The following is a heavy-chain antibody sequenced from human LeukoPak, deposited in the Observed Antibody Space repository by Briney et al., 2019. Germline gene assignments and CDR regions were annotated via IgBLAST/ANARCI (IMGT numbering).Heavy chain of an antibody. CDR1: GYTFTGYY. Sequence: ASVKVSCKASGYTFTGYYMHWVRQAPGQGLEWMGGIIPIFGTANYAQKFQGRVTITADESTSTAYMELSSLRSEDTAVYYCARARQRHGNYYYYMDVWGKGTTVTVSS. CDR3: ARARQRHGNYYYYMDV. J-gene: IGHJ6*03. CDR2: IIPIFGTA. D-gene: IGHD6-25*01. V-gene: IGHV1-69*13.